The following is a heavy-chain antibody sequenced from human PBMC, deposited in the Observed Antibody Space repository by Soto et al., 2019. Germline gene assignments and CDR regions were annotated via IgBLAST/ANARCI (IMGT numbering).Heavy chain of an antibody. CDR3: AKAPSGSGSPYFDY. V-gene: IGHV3-23*01. CDR1: GFTFSSYA. D-gene: IGHD3-10*01. J-gene: IGHJ4*02. CDR2: ISVSGVST. Sequence: EVQLLESGGGLVQPGGSLRLSCAASGFTFSSYAMSWVRQAPGKGLGWVSTISVSGVSTYYADSVKGRCTISRDNSKNTLYLQMNRLRAEDTAVYYCAKAPSGSGSPYFDYWGQGTLVTVSS.